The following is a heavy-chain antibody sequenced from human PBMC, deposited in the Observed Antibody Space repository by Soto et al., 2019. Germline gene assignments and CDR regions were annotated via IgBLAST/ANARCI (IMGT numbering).Heavy chain of an antibody. V-gene: IGHV4-4*07. Sequence: SETLSLTCTVSGGSISCYYWSWVRQPAGKGLEWVGRIYSDGTTNYSPSLKSRVTMSLDTSKDQFSLHLNSVTAADTAVYYCSRVGCSNSKCYTRGMDVWGQGTTVTVSS. CDR3: SRVGCSNSKCYTRGMDV. D-gene: IGHD2-2*01. J-gene: IGHJ6*02. CDR2: IYSDGTT. CDR1: GGSISCYY.